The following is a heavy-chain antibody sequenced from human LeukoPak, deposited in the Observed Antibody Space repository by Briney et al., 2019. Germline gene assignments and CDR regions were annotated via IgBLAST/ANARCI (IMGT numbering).Heavy chain of an antibody. V-gene: IGHV4-59*01. CDR1: GGSISSYY. CDR2: IYYSGST. D-gene: IGHD2-15*01. J-gene: IGHJ4*02. CDR3: ARDRGYCSGGSCYAVFDY. Sequence: KPSETLSLTCTVSGGSISSYYWSWIRQPPGKGLEWIGYIYYSGSTNYNPSLKSRVTISVDTSKNQFSLKLSSVTAAGTAVYYCARDRGYCSGGSCYAVFDYWGQGTLVTVSS.